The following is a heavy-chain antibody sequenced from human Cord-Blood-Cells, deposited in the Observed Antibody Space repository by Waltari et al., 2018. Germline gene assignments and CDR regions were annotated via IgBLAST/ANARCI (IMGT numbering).Heavy chain of an antibody. V-gene: IGHV1-18*01. CDR2: ISAYNGNT. J-gene: IGHJ4*02. Sequence: QVQLVQSGAEVKKPGASVKVSCKASGYTFTSYGISWVRQAPGQGLEWMGWISAYNGNTNDAQKRQGRDTMTTDTSKNTAYMELRSLRSDDAAGYYCARGGGSKSIPGSYFDYWGQGTLVTVSS. CDR3: ARGGGSKSIPGSYFDY. CDR1: GYTFTSYG. D-gene: IGHD3-10*01.